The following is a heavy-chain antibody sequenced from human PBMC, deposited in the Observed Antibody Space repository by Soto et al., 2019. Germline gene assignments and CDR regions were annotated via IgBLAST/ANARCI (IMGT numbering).Heavy chain of an antibody. J-gene: IGHJ6*01. Sequence: ASVKVSCKASGYTFTGYYMHWVRQAPGQGLEWMGWINPNSGGTNYAQKFQGRVTMTRDTSISTAYMELSRLRSDDTAVYYCAREGGGYGVDYYYYGMDVWGQGTTVTVAP. CDR1: GYTFTGYY. V-gene: IGHV1-2*02. CDR3: AREGGGYGVDYYYYGMDV. CDR2: INPNSGGT. D-gene: IGHD3-3*01.